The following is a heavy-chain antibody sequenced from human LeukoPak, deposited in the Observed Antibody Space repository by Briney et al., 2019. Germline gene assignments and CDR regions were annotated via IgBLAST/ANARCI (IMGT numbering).Heavy chain of an antibody. CDR3: AKGQNYYYYYMDV. CDR2: ISGGGAST. CDR1: GFTFRSYA. J-gene: IGHJ6*03. V-gene: IGHV3-23*01. Sequence: GGSLRLSCAASGFTFRSYAMSWVRQAPGKGLEWVAAISGGGASTYYANSVKGRFTISRDNSKNTLYLQMNSLRAEDTAVYYCAKGQNYYYYYMDVWGKGTTVTVSS.